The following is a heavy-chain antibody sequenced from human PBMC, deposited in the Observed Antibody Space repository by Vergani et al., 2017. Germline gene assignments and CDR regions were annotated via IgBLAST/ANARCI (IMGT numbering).Heavy chain of an antibody. CDR3: ARDGPYCSSTSCSTPYYYGMDV. J-gene: IGHJ6*02. CDR1: GGSISSYY. Sequence: QVQLQESGPGLVKPSETLSLTCTVSGGSISSYYWSWIRQPAGKGLEWIGRIYTSGSTNYNPSLKSRVTMSVDTSKNKFSLKLSSVTAADTAVYYCARDGPYCSSTSCSTPYYYGMDVWGQGTTVTVSS. CDR2: IYTSGST. V-gene: IGHV4-4*07. D-gene: IGHD2-2*01.